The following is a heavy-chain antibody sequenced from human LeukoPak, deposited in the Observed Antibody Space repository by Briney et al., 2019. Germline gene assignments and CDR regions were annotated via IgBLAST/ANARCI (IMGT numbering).Heavy chain of an antibody. V-gene: IGHV1-2*02. CDR3: ARDQGGYSGYDNWFDP. Sequence: GASVKVSCKASGYTFTGYYMHWVRQAPGQGLEWMGWINPNSGGTNYAQKFQGRVTMTRDTSINTAYMELSRLRSDDTAVYYCARDQGGYSGYDNWFDPWGQGTLVTVSS. J-gene: IGHJ5*02. CDR1: GYTFTGYY. CDR2: INPNSGGT. D-gene: IGHD5-12*01.